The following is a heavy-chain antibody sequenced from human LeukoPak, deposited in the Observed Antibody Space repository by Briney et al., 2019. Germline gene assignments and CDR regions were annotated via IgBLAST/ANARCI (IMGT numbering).Heavy chain of an antibody. D-gene: IGHD1-26*01. CDR1: GFTFSSYG. J-gene: IGHJ4*02. CDR2: ISYDGSNK. Sequence: GGSLRLSCAASGFTFSSYGMHWVRQAPGRGLEWVAVISYDGSNKYYADSVKGRFTISRDNSKNTLYLQMNSLRVEDTAVYCCAKEIGGSGSYACDYWGQGTLVTVSS. CDR3: AKEIGGSGSYACDY. V-gene: IGHV3-30*18.